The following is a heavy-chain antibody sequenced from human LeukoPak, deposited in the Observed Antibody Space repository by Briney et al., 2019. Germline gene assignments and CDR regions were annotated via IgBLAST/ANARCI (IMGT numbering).Heavy chain of an antibody. V-gene: IGHV4-38-2*02. Sequence: SETLSLTCTVSGYSISSGYYWGWIRQPPGKGLEWIGSIYHSGSTYYNPSLKSRVTISVDTSKSQFSLKLSSVTAADTAVYYCCGSGWFAGPFGYWGQGALVTVSS. CDR1: GYSISSGYY. CDR3: CGSGWFAGPFGY. D-gene: IGHD6-19*01. CDR2: IYHSGST. J-gene: IGHJ4*02.